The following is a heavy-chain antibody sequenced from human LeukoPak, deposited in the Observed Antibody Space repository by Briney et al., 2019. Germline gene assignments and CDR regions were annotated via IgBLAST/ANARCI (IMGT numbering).Heavy chain of an antibody. CDR1: GFTFRDYT. CDR3: ARASTEYAVTDGFDT. D-gene: IGHD4-17*01. Sequence: GWSLRLSCAASGFTFRDYTMNWVRQSPGKGLQWVSYVSFSSSYISYADSLKGRFTISRDDAKSSVYLEMTSLRAEDTAVYYCARASTEYAVTDGFDTWGPGTLVTVSS. V-gene: IGHV3-21*01. J-gene: IGHJ5*02. CDR2: VSFSSSYI.